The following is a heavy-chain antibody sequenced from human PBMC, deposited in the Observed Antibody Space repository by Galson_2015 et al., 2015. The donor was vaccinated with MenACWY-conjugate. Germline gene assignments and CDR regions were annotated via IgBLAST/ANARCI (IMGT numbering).Heavy chain of an antibody. CDR1: GFTFSSYA. J-gene: IGHJ4*02. V-gene: IGHV3-23*01. Sequence: SLRLSCAASGFTFSSYAMNWVRQAPGKGLEWVSGISGSGSRTYYADSVKGRFTISRDNSKNTLYLQMNSLRAEDTAVYYCALRGGYWGQGTLVTVPS. D-gene: IGHD3-10*01. CDR3: ALRGGY. CDR2: ISGSGSRT.